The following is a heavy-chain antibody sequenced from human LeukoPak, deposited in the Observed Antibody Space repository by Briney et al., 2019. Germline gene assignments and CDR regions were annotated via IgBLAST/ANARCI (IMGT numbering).Heavy chain of an antibody. Sequence: GGSLRLSCAASGFTFSSYSMTWVRQAPGKGLEWVSSISSSSSYIYYADSVKGRFTISRDNAKNSLYLQMNSLRAEDTAVYYCASSSGWLFDYWGQGTLVTVSS. V-gene: IGHV3-21*01. CDR3: ASSSGWLFDY. J-gene: IGHJ4*02. D-gene: IGHD6-19*01. CDR1: GFTFSSYS. CDR2: ISSSSSYI.